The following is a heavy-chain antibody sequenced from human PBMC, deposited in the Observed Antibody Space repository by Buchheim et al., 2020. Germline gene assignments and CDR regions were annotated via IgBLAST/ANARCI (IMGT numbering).Heavy chain of an antibody. V-gene: IGHV4-4*02. J-gene: IGHJ4*02. CDR1: GGSISSNNW. CDR3: ASSPSIATAGTYYFDY. D-gene: IGHD6-13*01. Sequence: QVQLQESGPGLVKPSGTLSLTCAVSGGSISSNNWWSWVRQAPGKGLAWIGEIYHTGSTNYNPSLKSRVTISVDKSKNQFSLKLSSVTAADTAVFYCASSPSIATAGTYYFDYWGQGTL. CDR2: IYHTGST.